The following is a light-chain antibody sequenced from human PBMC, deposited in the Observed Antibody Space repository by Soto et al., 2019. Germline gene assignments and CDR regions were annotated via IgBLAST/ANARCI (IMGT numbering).Light chain of an antibody. CDR1: QSISTY. Sequence: DIQMTQSPSSLSASVGDRVTITCRASQSISTYLNWYLQKPGKAPTLLSSAASRLQSGVPSRFSGSGSGTHFTLTIDSLQPEDFATYYCQQSYGTQYTFGQGTKLEIK. V-gene: IGKV1-39*01. CDR2: AAS. J-gene: IGKJ2*01. CDR3: QQSYGTQYT.